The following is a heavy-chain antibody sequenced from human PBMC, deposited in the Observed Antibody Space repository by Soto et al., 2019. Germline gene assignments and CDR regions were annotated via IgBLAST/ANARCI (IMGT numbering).Heavy chain of an antibody. CDR1: GCSISSYY. V-gene: IGHV4-59*01. J-gene: IGHJ6*03. D-gene: IGHD3-10*01. Sequence: SETLSLTCTFSGCSISSYYWSWIRQPPGKGLEWIGYIYYSGSTNYNPSLKSRVTISVDTSKNQFSLELSSVTAADTAVYYCARGYYGSGSYYITFYYMDVWGKGTTVTVSS. CDR2: IYYSGST. CDR3: ARGYYGSGSYYITFYYMDV.